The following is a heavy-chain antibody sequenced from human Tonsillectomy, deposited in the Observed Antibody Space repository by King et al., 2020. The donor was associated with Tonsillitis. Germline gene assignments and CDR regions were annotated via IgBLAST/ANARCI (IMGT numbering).Heavy chain of an antibody. D-gene: IGHD3-16*02. CDR2: INPNSGDT. J-gene: IGHJ4*02. CDR3: ARFTFGGVIEGGYFDF. CDR1: GYTFTNYY. Sequence: VQLVESGTEVKKPGASVKVSCKASGYTFTNYYMHWVRQAPGQGLEWMGRINPNSGDTNFAPKFQGSVTLTRDTSINTAYMELSRLKSDDTAVYYCARFTFGGVIEGGYFDFWGQGTLVTVSS. V-gene: IGHV1-2*06.